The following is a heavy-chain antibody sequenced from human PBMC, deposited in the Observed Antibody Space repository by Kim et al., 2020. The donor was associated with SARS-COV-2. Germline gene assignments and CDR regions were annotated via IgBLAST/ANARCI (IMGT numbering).Heavy chain of an antibody. Sequence: SGPTLVNPTQTLTLTCTFSGFSLSTSAMSVSWIRQPPGKALEWLALIDWDDDKYYSTSLKTRLTISKDTSKNQVVLTMTNMDPVDSATYYCARIAGTPHYYYGMDVWGQGTTVTVSS. J-gene: IGHJ6*02. V-gene: IGHV2-70*01. CDR2: IDWDDDK. D-gene: IGHD1-1*01. CDR3: ARIAGTPHYYYGMDV. CDR1: GFSLSTSAMS.